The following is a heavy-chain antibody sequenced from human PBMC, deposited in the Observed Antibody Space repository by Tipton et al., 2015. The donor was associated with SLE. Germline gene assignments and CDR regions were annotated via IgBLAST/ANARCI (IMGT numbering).Heavy chain of an antibody. J-gene: IGHJ3*02. CDR2: ISAYNGNT. V-gene: IGHV1-18*04. CDR3: ARASSPDYYDSSGYMGDAFDI. D-gene: IGHD3-22*01. CDR1: GYTFTSYG. Sequence: QSGPEVKKPGASVKVSCKASGYTFTSYGISWVRQAPGQGLEWMGWISAYNGNTNYAQKLQGRVTMTTDTSTSTAYMELRSLRSDDTAVYYCARASSPDYYDSSGYMGDAFDIWGQGTMVTVSP.